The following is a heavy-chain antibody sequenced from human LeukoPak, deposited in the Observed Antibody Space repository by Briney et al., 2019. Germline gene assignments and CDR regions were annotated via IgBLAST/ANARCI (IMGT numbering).Heavy chain of an antibody. V-gene: IGHV3-30*04. J-gene: IGHJ4*02. Sequence: GRSLRLSCAASGFTFSSYAMHWVRQAPGKGLEWVAVISYDGSNKYYADSVKGRFTISRDNSKNTLYLQMNSLRAEDTAVYYCARGGPLSEGSFDYWGQGTLVTVSS. CDR2: ISYDGSNK. CDR3: ARGGPLSEGSFDY. CDR1: GFTFSSYA.